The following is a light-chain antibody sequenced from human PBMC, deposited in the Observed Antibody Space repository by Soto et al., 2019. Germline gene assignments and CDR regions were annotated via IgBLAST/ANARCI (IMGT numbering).Light chain of an antibody. Sequence: EIFMTQSPATLSVSPGEKVILSCRASQSVGTTLAWYQQKPGQAPSLLIRGASTRATGVPARFSGSGSGTEFTLTISSLQSEDFAIYYCQQYKGTFGPGTKVDIK. CDR1: QSVGTT. CDR2: GAS. CDR3: QQYKGT. V-gene: IGKV3-15*01. J-gene: IGKJ3*01.